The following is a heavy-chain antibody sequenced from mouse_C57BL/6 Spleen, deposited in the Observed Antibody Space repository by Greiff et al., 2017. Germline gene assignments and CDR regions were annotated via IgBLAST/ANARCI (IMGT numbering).Heavy chain of an antibody. V-gene: IGHV1-80*01. CDR1: GYAFSSYW. D-gene: IGHD1-1*01. Sequence: VQLQQSGAELVKPGASVKISCKASGYAFSSYWMNWVKQRPGKGLEWIGQIYPGDGDTNYNGKFKGKATLTADKSSSTAYMQLSSLTSEDSAVYFCARTPPITTVVATDWYFDVWGTGTTVTVSS. CDR3: ARTPPITTVVATDWYFDV. J-gene: IGHJ1*03. CDR2: IYPGDGDT.